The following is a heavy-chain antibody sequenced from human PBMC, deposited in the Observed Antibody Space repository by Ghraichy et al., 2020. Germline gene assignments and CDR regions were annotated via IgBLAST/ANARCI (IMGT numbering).Heavy chain of an antibody. V-gene: IGHV5-51*01. D-gene: IGHD2-2*01. Sequence: GESLNISCKGSGYSFTSYWIGWVRQMPGKGLEWMGIIYPGDSDTRYSPSFQGQVTISADKSISTAYLQWSSLKASDTAMYYCARAGYCSSTSCYDYYYYMDVWGKGTTVTVSS. CDR3: ARAGYCSSTSCYDYYYYMDV. CDR2: IYPGDSDT. CDR1: GYSFTSYW. J-gene: IGHJ6*03.